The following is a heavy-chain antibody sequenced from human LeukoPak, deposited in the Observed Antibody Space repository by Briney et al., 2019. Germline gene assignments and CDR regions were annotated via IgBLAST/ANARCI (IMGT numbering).Heavy chain of an antibody. CDR3: AVPGIAAAGTIDY. CDR2: IYYSGST. Sequence: SETLSLTCTVSGGSISSYYWSWIRQPPGKGLEWIGSIYYSGSTYYNPSLKSRVTISVDTSKNQFSLKLSSVTAADTAVYYCAVPGIAAAGTIDYWGQGTLVTVSS. CDR1: GGSISSYY. D-gene: IGHD6-13*01. V-gene: IGHV4-59*05. J-gene: IGHJ4*02.